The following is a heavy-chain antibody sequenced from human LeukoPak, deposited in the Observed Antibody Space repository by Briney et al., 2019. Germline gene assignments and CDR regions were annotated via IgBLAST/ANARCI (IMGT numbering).Heavy chain of an antibody. D-gene: IGHD2-21*02. V-gene: IGHV3-23*01. CDR2: IGISGRDT. CDR3: AKDFCGGDCYASNFDY. CDR1: GFAFDKHA. J-gene: IGHJ4*02. Sequence: GGSLRLSCAASGFAFDKHAMTWVRQAPGKGLEWVSGIGISGRDTYYADSVKGRSTISRDNSKNTLCLQMNSLRAEDTAVYYCAKDFCGGDCYASNFDYWGQGTLVTVSS.